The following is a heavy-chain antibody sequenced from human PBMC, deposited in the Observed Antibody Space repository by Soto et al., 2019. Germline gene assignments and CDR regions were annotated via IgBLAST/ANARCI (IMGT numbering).Heavy chain of an antibody. D-gene: IGHD5-18*01. J-gene: IGHJ5*02. CDR3: TTGGKRIQLWSMGGRYNWFDP. V-gene: IGHV3-15*07. Sequence: EVQLVESGGCLVKPGGSLRLSCAASGFTFSNAWMNWVRQAPGKGLEWVGRIKSKTDGGTTDYAAPVKGRFTMSRDDSKNTLYLQMNSLKTEDTAVYYCTTGGKRIQLWSMGGRYNWFDPWGQGTLVTVSS. CDR1: GFTFSNAW. CDR2: IKSKTDGGTT.